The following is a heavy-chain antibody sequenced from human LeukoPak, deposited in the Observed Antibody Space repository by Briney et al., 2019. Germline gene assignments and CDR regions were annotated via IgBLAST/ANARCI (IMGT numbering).Heavy chain of an antibody. CDR2: IYHSGST. CDR3: AREEYGSGSTDY. D-gene: IGHD3-10*01. CDR1: GYSISSGYY. V-gene: IGHV4-38-2*02. Sequence: SETLSLTCAVSGYSISSGYYWGWIRQPPGKGLEWIGSIYHSGSTYYNPSLKSRVTISVDTSKNQFSLKLSSVTAADTAVYYYAREEYGSGSTDYWGQGTLVTVSS. J-gene: IGHJ4*02.